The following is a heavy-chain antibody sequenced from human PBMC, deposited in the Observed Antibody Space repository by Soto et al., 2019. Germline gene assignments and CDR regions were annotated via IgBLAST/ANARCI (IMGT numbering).Heavy chain of an antibody. J-gene: IGHJ6*02. CDR2: IYYSGST. Sequence: SETLSLTCTVSGGSVSSGSYYWSWIRQPPGKGLEWIGYIYYSGSTNYNPSLKSRVTISVDTSKNQFSLKLSSVTAADTAVYYSARDLPMVQGGGMDVWGQGTTVTVYS. D-gene: IGHD3-10*01. CDR3: ARDLPMVQGGGMDV. CDR1: GGSVSSGSYY. V-gene: IGHV4-61*01.